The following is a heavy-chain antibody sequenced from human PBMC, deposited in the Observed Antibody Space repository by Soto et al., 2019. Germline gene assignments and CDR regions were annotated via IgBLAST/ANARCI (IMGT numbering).Heavy chain of an antibody. V-gene: IGHV1-46*01. J-gene: IGHJ3*02. CDR1: GYTFSNYY. D-gene: IGHD1-7*01. CDR3: VREGLGHRAELRGAFDM. Sequence: ASVKVSCKASGYTFSNYYIPWVRQAPGQGFEWMGIIFPSGVSTIFSQNFHGRVTITSDTSTIIVYMELSSLTSEDTAFFYCVREGLGHRAELRGAFDMWGQGTMLPVSS. CDR2: IFPSGVST.